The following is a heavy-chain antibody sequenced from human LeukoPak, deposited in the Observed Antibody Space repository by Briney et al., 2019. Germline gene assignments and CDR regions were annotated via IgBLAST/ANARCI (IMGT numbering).Heavy chain of an antibody. J-gene: IGHJ4*02. Sequence: PGRSLRLPCAASGFTFDDYAMHWVRQAPGKGLEWVSGITWNSDTKAYADSVKGRFTISRDNAKNSLYLQMNSLRAEDTALYYCAKGYSGSHYGYFDFWGQGTLVTVSS. CDR2: ITWNSDTK. D-gene: IGHD1-26*01. CDR3: AKGYSGSHYGYFDF. CDR1: GFTFDDYA. V-gene: IGHV3-9*01.